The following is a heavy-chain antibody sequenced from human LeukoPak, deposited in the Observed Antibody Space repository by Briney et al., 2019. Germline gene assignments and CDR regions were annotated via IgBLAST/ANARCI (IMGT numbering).Heavy chain of an antibody. D-gene: IGHD6-13*01. V-gene: IGHV3-33*08. CDR1: GGSISSSNW. Sequence: LSLTCAVSGGSISSSNWWSWVRQPPGKGLEWVAVAWSDGVKKNYVDSVKGRFTISRDISKESVFLQTNSLRVEDTAVYLCARDVRIATYDFLGHGALVTVSS. CDR2: AWSDGVKK. J-gene: IGHJ4*01. CDR3: ARDVRIATYDF.